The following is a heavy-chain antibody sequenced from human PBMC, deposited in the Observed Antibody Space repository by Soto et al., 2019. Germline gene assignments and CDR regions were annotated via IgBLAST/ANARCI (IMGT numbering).Heavy chain of an antibody. CDR2: IYYRGST. Sequence: SETLSLTCTVSGGSISSYYWSWIRQSPGTGLEWIGYIYYRGSTNYNPSLKSRVTISLDTSKNQFSLKLSSVTAADTAVYYCAREMGGGVSYYLGSNAFDIWGQGTMVTVSS. V-gene: IGHV4-59*01. D-gene: IGHD1-26*01. CDR3: AREMGGGVSYYLGSNAFDI. J-gene: IGHJ3*02. CDR1: GGSISSYY.